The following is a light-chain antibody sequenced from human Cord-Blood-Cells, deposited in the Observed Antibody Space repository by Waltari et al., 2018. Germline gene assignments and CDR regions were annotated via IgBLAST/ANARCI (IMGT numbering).Light chain of an antibody. V-gene: IGKV1-27*01. CDR2: AAS. Sequence: DIQMTQSPSSLSASLGDRVTITCRASQGNSNYLAWYQQKPGKVPNLLIYAASTLQTGVSSRFTGSGSGTEFTHYSSRLQPEDVATYYCRTYNSAPWKFGEGTKVEIK. J-gene: IGKJ1*01. CDR3: RTYNSAPWK. CDR1: QGNSNY.